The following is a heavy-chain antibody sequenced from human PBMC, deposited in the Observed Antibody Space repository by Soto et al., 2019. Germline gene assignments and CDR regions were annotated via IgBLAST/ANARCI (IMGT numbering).Heavy chain of an antibody. CDR3: ARSYSNYVDY. D-gene: IGHD4-4*01. CDR2: IYYSGST. V-gene: IGHV4-31*03. J-gene: IGHJ4*02. Sequence: SETLSLTCTVSGGSISSGGYYWSWIRQHPGKGLEWIGYIYYSGSTYYNPSLKSRVTISVDTSKNQFSLKLSSVTAADTAVYYCARSYSNYVDYWGQGTLVTVSS. CDR1: GGSISSGGYY.